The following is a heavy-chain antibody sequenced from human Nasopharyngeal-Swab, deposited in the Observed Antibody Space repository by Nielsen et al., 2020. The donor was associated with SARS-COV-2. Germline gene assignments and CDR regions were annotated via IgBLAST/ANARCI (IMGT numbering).Heavy chain of an antibody. J-gene: IGHJ3*02. CDR1: GGTFSSYA. CDR2: IIPIFGTA. Sequence: SVKVPCKASGGTFSSYAISWVRQAPGQGLEWMGGIIPIFGTANYAQKFQGRVTITADESTSTAYMELSSLRSEDTAVYYCARSGDTAMVLGAFDIWGQGTMVTVSS. D-gene: IGHD5-18*01. V-gene: IGHV1-69*13. CDR3: ARSGDTAMVLGAFDI.